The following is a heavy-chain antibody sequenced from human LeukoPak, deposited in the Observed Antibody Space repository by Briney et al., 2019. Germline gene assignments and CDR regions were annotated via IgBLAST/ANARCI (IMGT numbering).Heavy chain of an antibody. Sequence: GSVKVSCKVSGNTFTGFYIHWVRQAPGHGLERMGWLNPNSGGTNHSQKFQGRVTMTRDTSISTAYMQLSRLRSDDTAVYYCARGSIVGMGDFDYWGQGTLVTVSS. V-gene: IGHV1-2*02. CDR2: LNPNSGGT. J-gene: IGHJ4*02. CDR1: GNTFTGFY. D-gene: IGHD2-15*01. CDR3: ARGSIVGMGDFDY.